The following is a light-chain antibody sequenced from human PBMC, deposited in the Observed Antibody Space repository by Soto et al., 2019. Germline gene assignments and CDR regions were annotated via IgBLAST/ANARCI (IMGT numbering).Light chain of an antibody. V-gene: IGLV1-40*01. CDR3: QSYDSSLSVV. J-gene: IGLJ2*01. CDR2: GNS. CDR1: SSNSGAGYD. Sequence: QSVLTQPPSVSGAPGQRVTISCTGSSSNSGAGYDVHWYQQLPGTAPKLLIYGNSNRPSGVPDRFSGSKSGTSASLAITGLQVEDEADYYCQSYDSSLSVVFGGGTQLTVL.